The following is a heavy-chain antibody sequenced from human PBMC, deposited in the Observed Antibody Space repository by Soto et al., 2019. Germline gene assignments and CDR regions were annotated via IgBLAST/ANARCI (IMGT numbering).Heavy chain of an antibody. Sequence: SETLSLTCTVSGGSISSSSYYWGWIRQPPGKGLEWIGSIYYSGSTYYNPSLKSRVTISVDTSKNQFSLELSSVTAADTAVYYCGSHLAGGYYHYYYYMDVWGKGTTVTVSS. CDR2: IYYSGST. CDR1: GGSISSSSYY. CDR3: GSHLAGGYYHYYYYMDV. J-gene: IGHJ6*03. V-gene: IGHV4-39*01. D-gene: IGHD3-16*01.